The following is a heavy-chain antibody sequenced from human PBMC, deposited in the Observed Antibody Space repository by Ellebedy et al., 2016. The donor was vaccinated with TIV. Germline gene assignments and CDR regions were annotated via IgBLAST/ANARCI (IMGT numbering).Heavy chain of an antibody. Sequence: SETLSLTCAVSGGSISSGGYSWSWIRQPPGKGLEWIGYIYHSGSTYYNPSLKIRVTISVDTSKNQFSLRLNSVTAADTAVYYCARSLMIFSFDKCYFDLWGRGTLVTVSS. CDR1: GGSISSGGYS. J-gene: IGHJ2*01. CDR2: IYHSGST. D-gene: IGHD3/OR15-3a*01. V-gene: IGHV4-30-2*01. CDR3: ARSLMIFSFDKCYFDL.